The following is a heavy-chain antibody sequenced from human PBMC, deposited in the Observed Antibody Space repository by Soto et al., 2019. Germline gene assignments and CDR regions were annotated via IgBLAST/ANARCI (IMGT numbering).Heavy chain of an antibody. CDR1: GFTFTSSA. J-gene: IGHJ5*02. CDR2: IVVGSGNT. V-gene: IGHV1-58*01. D-gene: IGHD1-26*01. Sequence: ASVKVSCKASGFTFTSSAVQWVRQARGQRLEWIGWIVVGSGNTNYAQKFQERVTITRDMSTSTAYMELSSLRSEDTEVYYCAEGRIVGGIDPWGQGTLVTVSS. CDR3: AEGRIVGGIDP.